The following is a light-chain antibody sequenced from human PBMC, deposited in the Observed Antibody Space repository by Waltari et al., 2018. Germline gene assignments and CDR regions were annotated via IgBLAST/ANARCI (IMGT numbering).Light chain of an antibody. V-gene: IGLV2-8*01. J-gene: IGLJ2*01. CDR2: EVS. CDR1: SSDVGGFDY. CDR3: SSFAGSSQML. Sequence: QSALTQPPSASGSPGQSVIISCTGPSSDVGGFDYVSWYQQHPGKVPRLMIYEVSKRPSGVPDRFSGSKSGNTASLTVSGLQVEDEADYYCSSFAGSSQMLFGGGTKLTVL.